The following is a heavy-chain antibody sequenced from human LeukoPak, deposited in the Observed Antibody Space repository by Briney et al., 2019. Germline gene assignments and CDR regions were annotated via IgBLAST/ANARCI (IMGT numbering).Heavy chain of an antibody. CDR1: GFTFSDHY. J-gene: IGHJ6*02. V-gene: IGHV3-72*01. CDR3: AKGSRRYCSGGSCTKYYYYGMDV. Sequence: PGGSLILSCAASGFTFSDHYMDWVRPAPGKGLEWVGRTRNKANSYTTEYAASVKGRFTISRDDSKNSLYLQMNSLKTEDTAVYYYAKGSRRYCSGGSCTKYYYYGMDVWGQGTTVTVSS. D-gene: IGHD2-15*01. CDR2: TRNKANSYTT.